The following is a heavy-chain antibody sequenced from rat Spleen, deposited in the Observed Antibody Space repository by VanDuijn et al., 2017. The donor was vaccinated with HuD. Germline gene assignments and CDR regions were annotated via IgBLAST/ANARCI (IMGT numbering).Heavy chain of an antibody. V-gene: IGHV2-63*01. CDR2: MRHNGNT. Sequence: QVQLKESGPGLVQPSQTLSLTCTVSGFSLTNYGVSWVRQPPGKGLEWMGRMRHNGNTSYNSARKSRLSISRDTSNNQVFLKMSSLQTEDTGSYYGTRDGTTGLLAYVLDAWGQGASVTVSS. CDR1: GFSLTNYG. J-gene: IGHJ4*01. D-gene: IGHD1-11*01. CDR3: TRDGTTGLLAYVLDA.